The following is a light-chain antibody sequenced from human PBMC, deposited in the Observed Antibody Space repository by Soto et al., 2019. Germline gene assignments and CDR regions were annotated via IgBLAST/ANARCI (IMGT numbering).Light chain of an antibody. CDR2: GAS. Sequence: ETVLTQSPGTLSLSPGARATLSCRASQSVSSSYLAWHQQKPGQAPRLLIYGASSRATDIPDRFSGSGSGTDVTLTISRLEPEDFAVYYCQQYGSSPYTFGQGTKLEIK. J-gene: IGKJ2*01. CDR3: QQYGSSPYT. CDR1: QSVSSSY. V-gene: IGKV3-20*01.